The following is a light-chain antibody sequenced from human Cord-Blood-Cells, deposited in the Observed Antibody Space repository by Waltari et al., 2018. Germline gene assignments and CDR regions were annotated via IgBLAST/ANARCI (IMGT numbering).Light chain of an antibody. CDR1: QSVLYSSNNKNY. CDR3: QQYYSTPWT. J-gene: IGKJ1*01. V-gene: IGKV4-1*01. CDR2: WAS. Sequence: DIVMTQSPDSLAVSLGERATINCKSSQSVLYSSNNKNYLAWYQQKPGQSPKLLIYWASTRESRVPDRFSGSGSGTDFTLTISSLQAEDVAVYYCQQYYSTPWTFGQGTKVEIK.